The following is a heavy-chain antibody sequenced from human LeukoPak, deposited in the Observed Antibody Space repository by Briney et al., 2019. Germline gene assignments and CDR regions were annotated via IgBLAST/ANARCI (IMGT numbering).Heavy chain of an antibody. CDR3: AAAPITGETHYYYYYYMDV. D-gene: IGHD7-27*01. CDR2: INPNSGDT. Sequence: ASVTVSCKASGSTFTFYSMHWVRQAPGQGLEWMGWINPNSGDTHYAQKFQGGVTMTRDTSISTAYMELSKLTSDDTALYYCAAAPITGETHYYYYYYMDVWGKGTAVTVSS. V-gene: IGHV1-2*02. J-gene: IGHJ6*03. CDR1: GSTFTFYS.